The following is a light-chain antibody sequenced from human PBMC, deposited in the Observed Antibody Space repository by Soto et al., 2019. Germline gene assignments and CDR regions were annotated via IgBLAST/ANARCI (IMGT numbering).Light chain of an antibody. CDR1: QSISSW. CDR2: KAS. CDR3: QQYQSDTWT. J-gene: IGKJ1*01. Sequence: DIQITQSPSTLSASVGDRVTITCRASQSISSWLAWYQQKPGKAPKLLIYKASSLESGVPSRFSGSGSGTEFTLTISDLQPDDFATYYCQQYQSDTWTFGQGTKVDIK. V-gene: IGKV1-5*03.